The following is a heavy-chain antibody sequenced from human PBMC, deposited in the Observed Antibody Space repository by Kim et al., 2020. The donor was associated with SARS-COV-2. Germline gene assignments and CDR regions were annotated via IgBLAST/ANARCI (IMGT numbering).Heavy chain of an antibody. CDR3: ARIRRFDWIAGVYFWFDP. V-gene: IGHV4-4*02. Sequence: SETLSLTCAVSGGSISSSNWWSWVRQPPGKGLEWIGEIYHSGSTNYNPSLKSRVTISVDKSKNQFSLKLSSVTAADTAVYYCARIRRFDWIAGVYFWFDPWGQGTLVTVSS. J-gene: IGHJ5*02. D-gene: IGHD3-9*01. CDR1: GGSISSSNW. CDR2: IYHSGST.